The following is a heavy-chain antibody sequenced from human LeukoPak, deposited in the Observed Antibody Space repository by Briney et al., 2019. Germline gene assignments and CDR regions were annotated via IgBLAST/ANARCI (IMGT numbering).Heavy chain of an antibody. CDR1: GYTFTSCD. V-gene: IGHV1-8*01. Sequence: ASVKVSCKASGYTFTSCDINWVRQATGQGLEWMGWMNPNSGNTGYAQKFQGRVTMTRNTSISTAYMELSSLRSEDTAVYYCARAQGYSGYHGDYRGQGTLVTVSS. J-gene: IGHJ4*02. CDR2: MNPNSGNT. D-gene: IGHD5-12*01. CDR3: ARAQGYSGYHGDY.